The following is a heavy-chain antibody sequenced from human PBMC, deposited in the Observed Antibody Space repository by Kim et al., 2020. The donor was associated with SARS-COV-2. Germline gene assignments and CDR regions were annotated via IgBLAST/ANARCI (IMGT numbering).Heavy chain of an antibody. J-gene: IGHJ6*02. CDR3: ARQAVLRYFDWLSTTYGMDV. CDR2: IYYSGST. V-gene: IGHV4-39*01. D-gene: IGHD3-9*01. CDR1: GGSISSSSFY. Sequence: SETLSLTCTVSGGSISSSSFYWDWIRQPPGKGLEWIGSIYYSGSTYYNPSLKSRVTISVDTSKNQFSLKLSSVTAADTAVYYCARQAVLRYFDWLSTTYGMDVWGQGTTVTVSS.